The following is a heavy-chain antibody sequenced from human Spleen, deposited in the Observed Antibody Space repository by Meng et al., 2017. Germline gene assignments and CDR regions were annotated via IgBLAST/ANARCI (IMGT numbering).Heavy chain of an antibody. CDR1: GFTFNYYA. CDR3: ARDWDGYKPSLFDY. CDR2: ISDDGSNK. Sequence: GESLKISCAASGFTFNYYAIHWVRQAPGKGLEWMALISDDGSNKYYADSVKGRFTISRDNSKNTVFLQINSLRVEDTAVYYCARDWDGYKPSLFDYWGQGTLVTVSS. V-gene: IGHV3-30*01. D-gene: IGHD5-24*01. J-gene: IGHJ4*02.